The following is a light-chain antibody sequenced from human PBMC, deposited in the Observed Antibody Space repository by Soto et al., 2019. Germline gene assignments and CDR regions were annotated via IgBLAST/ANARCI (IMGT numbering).Light chain of an antibody. J-gene: IGKJ1*01. CDR2: GAS. Sequence: EIVLTQSPGTLSLSPGERATLSCRASQSLNSNYLAWYQQKPGQAPRLLIYGASSRATGIPDRCSGSGAGTSCSLTISRREPADFAVYFCQHDDSSPQTFGSGTKVESK. V-gene: IGKV3-20*01. CDR3: QHDDSSPQT. CDR1: QSLNSNY.